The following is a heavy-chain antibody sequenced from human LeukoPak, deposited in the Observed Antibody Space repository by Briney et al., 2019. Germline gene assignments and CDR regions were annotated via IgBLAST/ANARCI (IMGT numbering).Heavy chain of an antibody. V-gene: IGHV4-61*02. D-gene: IGHD2-2*01. CDR3: ARAPGAASNIDI. CDR1: GGSISSGSYY. J-gene: IGHJ3*02. CDR2: IYTSGST. Sequence: SQTLSLTCTVSGGSISSGSYYWSWIRQPAGKGLEWIGRIYTSGSTNYNPSLKSRVTISIDTSKNQFSLKLSSVTAADTAVYYCARAPGAASNIDIWGQGTMVTVSS.